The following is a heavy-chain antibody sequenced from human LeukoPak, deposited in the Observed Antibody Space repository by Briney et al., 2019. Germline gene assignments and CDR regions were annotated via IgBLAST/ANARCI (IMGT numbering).Heavy chain of an antibody. CDR2: ISSSSSYI. Sequence: PGGSLRLSCAASGFTFSRYSMNWVRQAPGKGLEWVSSISSSSSYIYYADSVKGRFTISRDNAKNSLYLQMNSLRAEDTAVYYCARDWGDPGIAVLGDYWGQGTLVTVSS. CDR1: GFTFSRYS. J-gene: IGHJ4*02. CDR3: ARDWGDPGIAVLGDY. V-gene: IGHV3-21*01. D-gene: IGHD6-19*01.